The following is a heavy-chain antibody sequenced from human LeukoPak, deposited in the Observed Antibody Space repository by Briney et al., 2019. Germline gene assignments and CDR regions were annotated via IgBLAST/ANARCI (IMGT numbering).Heavy chain of an antibody. CDR2: ISGSGGST. D-gene: IGHD6-13*01. CDR1: GFTFSSYA. J-gene: IGHJ4*02. CDR3: AKERYSSSV. V-gene: IGHV3-23*01. Sequence: PGGSLRLSCADSGFTFSSYAMSWVRQAPGEGLEWASAISGSGGSTYYADPVKGRFTISRDNSKNTLYLQMNSLRAEDTAVYYCAKERYSSSVWGQGTLVTVSS.